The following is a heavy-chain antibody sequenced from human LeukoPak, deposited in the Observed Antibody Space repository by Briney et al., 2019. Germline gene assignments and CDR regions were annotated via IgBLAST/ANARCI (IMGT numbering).Heavy chain of an antibody. CDR1: GGSISSGGYS. D-gene: IGHD2-15*01. J-gene: IGHJ4*02. V-gene: IGHV4-30-2*01. Sequence: SQTLSLTCAVSGGSISSGGYSWSWIRQPPGKGLEWIGYIYHSGSTYYNPSLKSRVTISVDRSKNQFSLKLSSVTAADTAVYYCARDPDIFSVVVAAPRRRDYWGQGTLVTVSS. CDR2: IYHSGST. CDR3: ARDPDIFSVVVAAPRRRDY.